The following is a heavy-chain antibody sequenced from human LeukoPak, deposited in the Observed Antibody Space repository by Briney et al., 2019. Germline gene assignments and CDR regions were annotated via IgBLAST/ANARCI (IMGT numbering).Heavy chain of an antibody. J-gene: IGHJ6*02. V-gene: IGHV4-39*01. CDR2: IYYSGST. D-gene: IGHD6-19*01. CDR3: ARYRIAVAGHYYYGMDV. Sequence: SETLSLTCTVSGGSISSSSYYWGWIRQPPGEGLEWIGSIYYSGSTYYNPSLKSRVTISVDTSKNQFSLKLSSVTAADTAVYYCARYRIAVAGHYYYGMDVWGQGTTVTVSS. CDR1: GGSISSSSYY.